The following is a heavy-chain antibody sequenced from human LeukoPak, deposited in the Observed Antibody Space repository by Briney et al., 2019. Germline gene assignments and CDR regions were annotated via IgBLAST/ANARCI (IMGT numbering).Heavy chain of an antibody. CDR2: IIPIFGTA. V-gene: IGHV1-69*06. CDR3: ASTMVRGVAFDY. CDR1: GYTFTTCF. Sequence: SVKVSCKASGYTFTTCFMHWLRQAPGQGLEWMGGIIPIFGTANYAQKFQGRVTITADKSTSTAYMELSSLRSEDTAVYYCASTMVRGVAFDYWGQGTLVTVSS. J-gene: IGHJ4*02. D-gene: IGHD3-10*01.